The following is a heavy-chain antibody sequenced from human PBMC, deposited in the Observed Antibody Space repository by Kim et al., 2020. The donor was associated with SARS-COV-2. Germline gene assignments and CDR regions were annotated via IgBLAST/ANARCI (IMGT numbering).Heavy chain of an antibody. V-gene: IGHV3-15*01. CDR1: GFTFSNAW. CDR2: IKSKTDGGTT. D-gene: IGHD3-10*01. J-gene: IGHJ6*02. CDR3: TTLLGSMVRGRSFLGYYYGMDV. Sequence: GGSLRLSCAASGFTFSNAWMSWVRQAPGKGLEWVGRIKSKTDGGTTDYAAPVKGRFTISRDDSKNTLYLQMNSLKTEDTAVYYCTTLLGSMVRGRSFLGYYYGMDVWGQGTTVTVSS.